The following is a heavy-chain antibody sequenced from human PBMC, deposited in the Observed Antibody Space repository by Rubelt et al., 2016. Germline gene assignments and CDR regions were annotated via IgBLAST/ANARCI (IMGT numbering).Heavy chain of an antibody. CDR2: MSSTGNYI. Sequence: EVQLVESGGGLVQPGGSLKLSCVASGFTFSGSAMHWVRQASGKGLEWVSSMSSTGNYIYYADSVKGRFTISRDNAKDSLYLQMNSLRAEDTAVYYCARGLIPLDYWGQGTLVTVSS. D-gene: IGHD3-16*01. CDR1: GFTFSGSA. CDR3: ARGLIPLDY. V-gene: IGHV3-21*01. J-gene: IGHJ4*02.